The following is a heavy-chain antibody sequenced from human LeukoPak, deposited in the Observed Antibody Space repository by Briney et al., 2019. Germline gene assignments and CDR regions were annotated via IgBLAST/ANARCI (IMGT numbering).Heavy chain of an antibody. CDR3: PRARGFFDY. J-gene: IGHJ4*02. Sequence: GGSLRLSCIVSGFTFGDYAMSWVRQAPGKGLEWVANMKQAGSEKYYVDSVKGRFTISRDNAENSLYLQMNSLRAEDTAVYYCPRARGFFDYWGQGTLVTVTS. V-gene: IGHV3-7*01. CDR2: MKQAGSEK. D-gene: IGHD3-10*01. CDR1: GFTFGDYA.